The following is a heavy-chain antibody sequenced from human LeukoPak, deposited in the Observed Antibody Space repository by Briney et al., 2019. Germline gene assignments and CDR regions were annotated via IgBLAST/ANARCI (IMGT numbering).Heavy chain of an antibody. V-gene: IGHV1-69*01. CDR3: AREVEWLSL. CDR1: GGTFSNNG. J-gene: IGHJ6*02. CDR2: IIPIFTTA. D-gene: IGHD3-3*01. Sequence: ASVKVSCKASGGTFSNNGVSWVRQAPGQGLEWMGGIIPIFTTANYAQKFQGRVTIIADESTNTAYMELSSLRSEDTAVYYCAREVEWLSLWGQGTTVTVSS.